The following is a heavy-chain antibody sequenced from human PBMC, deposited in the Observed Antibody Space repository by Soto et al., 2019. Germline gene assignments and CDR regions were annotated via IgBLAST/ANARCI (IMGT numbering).Heavy chain of an antibody. J-gene: IGHJ1*01. CDR1: GFTFRNHA. Sequence: GGSLRLSCAASGFTFRNHAMHWVRQAPGKGLEWVGLIWYDGTSKYYADSVKGRFTISRDNSKNTLYLEMNSLSAEDTAFYYCVKDESINWYSGHFRHWGQGTLVTVSS. CDR3: VKDESINWYSGHFRH. V-gene: IGHV3-30*02. CDR2: IWYDGTSK. D-gene: IGHD6-13*01.